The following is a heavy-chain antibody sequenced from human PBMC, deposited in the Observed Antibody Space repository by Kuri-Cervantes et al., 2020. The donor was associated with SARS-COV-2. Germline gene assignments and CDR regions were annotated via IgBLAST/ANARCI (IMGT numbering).Heavy chain of an antibody. Sequence: SETLSLTCTVSGGSISSHYWSWIRQPPGKGLEWIGYIYYSGSTNYNPSLKSRVTISVDTSKNQFSLKLSSVTAADTAVYYCAKDRKVAARGYFDYWGQGTLVTVSS. J-gene: IGHJ4*02. D-gene: IGHD6-6*01. CDR2: IYYSGST. V-gene: IGHV4-59*11. CDR3: AKDRKVAARGYFDY. CDR1: GGSISSHY.